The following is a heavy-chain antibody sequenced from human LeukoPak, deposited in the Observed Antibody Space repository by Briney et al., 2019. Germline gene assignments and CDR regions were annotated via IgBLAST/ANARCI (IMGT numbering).Heavy chain of an antibody. Sequence: GGSLRLSCAASGFKFSSYSMNWVRLAPGKGLEWVSSISSSSRYIYFADSLKGRFTISRDNAKNSLYLQMNSLRAEDTAVYYCARVLEAASFDYWGQGILVTVSS. CDR3: ARVLEAASFDY. V-gene: IGHV3-21*01. CDR1: GFKFSSYS. CDR2: ISSSSRYI. J-gene: IGHJ4*02. D-gene: IGHD6-25*01.